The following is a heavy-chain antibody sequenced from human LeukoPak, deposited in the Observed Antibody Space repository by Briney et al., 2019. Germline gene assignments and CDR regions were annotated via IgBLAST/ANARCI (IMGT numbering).Heavy chain of an antibody. V-gene: IGHV3-30*02. Sequence: GGSLRLSCAASGFTCSSYGMHWVRQAPGKGLEWVAFIRYDGSNKYYADSVKGRFTISRDNSKNTLYLQMNSLRAEDTAVYYCAKDYKPYDILTGTFDYWGQGTLVTVSS. CDR1: GFTCSSYG. J-gene: IGHJ4*02. CDR3: AKDYKPYDILTGTFDY. CDR2: IRYDGSNK. D-gene: IGHD3-9*01.